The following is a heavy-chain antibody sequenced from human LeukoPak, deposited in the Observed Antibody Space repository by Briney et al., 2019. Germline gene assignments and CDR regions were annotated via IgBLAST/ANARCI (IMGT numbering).Heavy chain of an antibody. CDR3: ARDQREDDYVWGSYRGTYYFDY. CDR1: GGSVSSGSYY. V-gene: IGHV4-61*01. D-gene: IGHD3-16*02. J-gene: IGHJ4*02. Sequence: PSETLSLTCTVSGGSVSSGSYYWSWIRQPPGKGLGWIGYIYYSGSTYYNPSLKSRVTISVDTSKNQFSLKLSSVTAADTAVYYCARDQREDDYVWGSYRGTYYFDYWGQGTLVTVSS. CDR2: IYYSGST.